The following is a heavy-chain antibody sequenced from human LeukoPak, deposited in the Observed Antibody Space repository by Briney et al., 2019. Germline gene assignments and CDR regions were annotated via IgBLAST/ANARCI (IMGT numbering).Heavy chain of an antibody. CDR1: GFIFSSSW. Sequence: PGGSLRLSCGASGFIFSSSWMSWVRQAPGKGLVWVSRINSDGSSTSYADSVKGRFTISRDNAKNTLYLQMNSLRAEDTAVYYCARVKAGGYYRRTFDYWGQGTLVTVSS. V-gene: IGHV3-74*01. CDR2: INSDGSST. J-gene: IGHJ4*02. D-gene: IGHD3-22*01. CDR3: ARVKAGGYYRRTFDY.